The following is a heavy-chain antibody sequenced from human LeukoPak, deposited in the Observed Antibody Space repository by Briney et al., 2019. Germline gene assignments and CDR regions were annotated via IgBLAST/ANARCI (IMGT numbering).Heavy chain of an antibody. J-gene: IGHJ3*02. V-gene: IGHV3-30*04. CDR3: ATADDTKGGAFDI. D-gene: IGHD2-8*01. Sequence: GRSLRLSCVASGLTFTDYITHWVRQAPGKGLEWVAVVSYDGANKYYADSVKGRFTISRDNSKNTLYLQMSSLRPEDTAVYYCATADDTKGGAFDIWGQGTMVTVSS. CDR1: GLTFTDYI. CDR2: VSYDGANK.